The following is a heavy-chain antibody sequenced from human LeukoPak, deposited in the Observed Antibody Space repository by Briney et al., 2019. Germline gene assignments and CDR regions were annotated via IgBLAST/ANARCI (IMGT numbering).Heavy chain of an antibody. Sequence: ASVKVSCKASGYTFTSYGISWVRQAPGQGLEWMGWISAYNGNTNYAQKLQGRVTMTTDTSTSTAYMELRSLRSEDTAVYYCARDCIMITFGGVIVGGYYYYYGMDVWGQGTTVTVSS. J-gene: IGHJ6*02. CDR3: ARDCIMITFGGVIVGGYYYYYGMDV. D-gene: IGHD3-16*02. CDR2: ISAYNGNT. CDR1: GYTFTSYG. V-gene: IGHV1-18*01.